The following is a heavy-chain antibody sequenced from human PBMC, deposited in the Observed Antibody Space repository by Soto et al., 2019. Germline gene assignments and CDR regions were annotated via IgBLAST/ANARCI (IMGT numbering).Heavy chain of an antibody. Sequence: LSLTCTVSGGSISSGGYYWSWIRQHPGKGLEWIGYIYYSGTTYYNPSLKSRLTMSLDTSQNQFSLKLNSVTAADTAVYFCARVPSPFDFYYAMDVWGQGTTVTVSS. CDR1: GGSISSGGYY. D-gene: IGHD3-16*01. J-gene: IGHJ6*02. CDR2: IYYSGTT. CDR3: ARVPSPFDFYYAMDV. V-gene: IGHV4-30-4*02.